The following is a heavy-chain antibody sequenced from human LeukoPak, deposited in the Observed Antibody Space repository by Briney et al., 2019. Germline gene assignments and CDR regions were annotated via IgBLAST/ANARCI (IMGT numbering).Heavy chain of an antibody. J-gene: IGHJ6*02. CDR1: GFTVSSNY. CDR3: ARLLRRDGMDV. V-gene: IGHV3-53*01. D-gene: IGHD3-16*01. Sequence: GGSLRLSCAASGFTVSSNYMSWVRQAPGKGLEWVSVIYSGGSTYYPDSVKGRFTISRDNSKNTLYLQMNSLRAEDTAVYYCARLLRRDGMDVWGQGTTVTVSS. CDR2: IYSGGST.